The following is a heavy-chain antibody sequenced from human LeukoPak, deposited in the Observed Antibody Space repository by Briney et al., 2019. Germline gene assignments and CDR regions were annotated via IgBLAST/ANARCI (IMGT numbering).Heavy chain of an antibody. J-gene: IGHJ4*02. Sequence: GGSLRLSCAASGFTFSSYWIHWVRQAPGKGLVWVSHINSDGSWTTYVDSVKGRFTISKDNAKNMVYLQMNNLRAEDTAVYYCVSFYETYWGRGTLVTVSS. CDR1: GFTFSSYW. CDR3: VSFYETY. CDR2: INSDGSWT. D-gene: IGHD2-2*01. V-gene: IGHV3-74*01.